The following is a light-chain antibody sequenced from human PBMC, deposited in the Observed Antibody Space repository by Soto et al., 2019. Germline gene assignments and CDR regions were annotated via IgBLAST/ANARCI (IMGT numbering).Light chain of an antibody. CDR2: DVS. CDR1: SSDVGGYNY. Sequence: QSALTQPASVSGSPGQSITISCTGTSSDVGGYNYVSWYQQLPGKAPKLMIYDVSNRPSGVSNRFSGSKSDNTASLTISGLQAEDEADYDCSSYTSSSTRVFGGGTKLPVL. CDR3: SSYTSSSTRV. J-gene: IGLJ2*01. V-gene: IGLV2-14*01.